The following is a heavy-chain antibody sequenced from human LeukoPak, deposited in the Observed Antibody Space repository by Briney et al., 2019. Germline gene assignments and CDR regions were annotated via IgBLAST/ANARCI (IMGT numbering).Heavy chain of an antibody. D-gene: IGHD2-2*01. J-gene: IGHJ3*02. CDR3: TTRRDCSSTSCYGHAFDI. V-gene: IGHV3-15*01. CDR1: GFTFSNAW. Sequence: GGSLRLSCAASGFTFSNAWMSWVRQAPGKGLEWVGRIKSKTDGGTTDYAAPVKGRFTISRDDSKNTLYLQMNSLKTEDTAVYYCTTRRDCSSTSCYGHAFDIWGQGTMVTVSS. CDR2: IKSKTDGGTT.